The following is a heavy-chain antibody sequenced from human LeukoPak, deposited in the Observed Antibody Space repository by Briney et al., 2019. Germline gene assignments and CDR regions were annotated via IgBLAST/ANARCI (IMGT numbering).Heavy chain of an antibody. Sequence: PGGSLRLSCAVPRLRYSSNDMHWVRQAPGKGLEWVASLGEGGNKESIADAVKGRFTFSRDNSKDTVYLQMDSLRVEDTAVYYCLKESRGGAIFDHWGQGTLVTVSS. D-gene: IGHD3-10*01. CDR2: LGEGGNKE. V-gene: IGHV3-30*02. J-gene: IGHJ4*02. CDR3: LKESRGGAIFDH. CDR1: RLRYSSND.